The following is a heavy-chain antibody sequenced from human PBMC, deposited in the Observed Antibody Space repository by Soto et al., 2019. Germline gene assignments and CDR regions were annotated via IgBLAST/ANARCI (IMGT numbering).Heavy chain of an antibody. V-gene: IGHV1-69*13. J-gene: IGHJ4*02. Sequence: ASVKVSCKASGGTFSSYAISWVRQAPGQGLEWMGGIIPIFGTTNYAQKFQGRVTITADESTSTAYMELSSLRSEDTAVYYCARGRYCSGGSCYSGDFDYWGQGTLVTVSS. CDR2: IIPIFGTT. CDR3: ARGRYCSGGSCYSGDFDY. CDR1: GGTFSSYA. D-gene: IGHD2-15*01.